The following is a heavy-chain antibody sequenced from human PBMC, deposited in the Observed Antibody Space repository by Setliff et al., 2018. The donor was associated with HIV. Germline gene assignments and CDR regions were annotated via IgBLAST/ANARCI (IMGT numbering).Heavy chain of an antibody. D-gene: IGHD3-22*01. CDR3: ARNPQPTGTPDYYDTTGSYYRSWYFDL. J-gene: IGHJ2*01. CDR2: IIPIFGTA. Sequence: SVKVSCKASGGTFSSYAISWVRQAPGQGLEWMGRIIPIFGTANYAQKFQGRVTITADKSTSTAYMELSSLRSEDTAVYYCARNPQPTGTPDYYDTTGSYYRSWYFDLWGRGTLVTVSS. CDR1: GGTFSSYA. V-gene: IGHV1-69*06.